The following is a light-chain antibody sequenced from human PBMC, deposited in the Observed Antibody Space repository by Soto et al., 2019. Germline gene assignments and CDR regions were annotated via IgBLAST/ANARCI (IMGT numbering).Light chain of an antibody. CDR3: QQYSSPPPIT. CDR2: GAS. Sequence: EIVMTQSPATLSVSPGERATLSCRASQSVSSNLAWYQQKPGQAPRLLIYGASTRATGIPARFSGSGSGTEFTLTISRLEPGDFAVYYCQQYSSPPPITFGQGTRLEIK. J-gene: IGKJ5*01. V-gene: IGKV3-15*01. CDR1: QSVSSN.